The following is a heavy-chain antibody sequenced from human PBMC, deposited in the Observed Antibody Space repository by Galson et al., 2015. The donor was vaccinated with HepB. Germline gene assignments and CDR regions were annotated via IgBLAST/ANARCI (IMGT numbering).Heavy chain of an antibody. Sequence: SVKVSCKASGYTFTSYGISWVRQAPGQGLEWMGWISAYNGNTNYAQKLQGRVTMTTDTSTSTAYMELRSLRSDDTAVYYCARDSRYGSGSYYNYPVFTHELKIDYWGQGTLVTVSS. CDR1: GYTFTSYG. V-gene: IGHV1-18*04. D-gene: IGHD3-10*01. J-gene: IGHJ4*02. CDR2: ISAYNGNT. CDR3: ARDSRYGSGSYYNYPVFTHELKIDY.